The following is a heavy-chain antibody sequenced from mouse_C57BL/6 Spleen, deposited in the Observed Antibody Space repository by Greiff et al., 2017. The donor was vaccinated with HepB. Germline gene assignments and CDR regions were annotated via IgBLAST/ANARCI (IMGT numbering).Heavy chain of an antibody. V-gene: IGHV1-52*01. CDR2: IDPSDSET. CDR3: ARLYGYDVGYFDV. J-gene: IGHJ1*03. Sequence: QVQLQQPGAELVRPGSSVKLSCKASGYTFTSYWMHWVKQRPIQGLEWIGNIDPSDSETHYNQKFKDKATLTVDKSSSTAYMQLSSLTSEDSAVYYCARLYGYDVGYFDVWGTGTTVTVSS. D-gene: IGHD2-2*01. CDR1: GYTFTSYW.